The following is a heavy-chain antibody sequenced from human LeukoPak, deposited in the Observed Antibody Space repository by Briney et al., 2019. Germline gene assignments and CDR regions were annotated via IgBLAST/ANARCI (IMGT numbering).Heavy chain of an antibody. D-gene: IGHD5-18*01. V-gene: IGHV4-31*11. J-gene: IGHJ6*02. CDR1: GGSISSSNW. CDR2: IYYSGST. CDR3: ARDQPDTAMANGYYYYGMDV. Sequence: SETLSLTCAVSGGSISSSNWWSWIRQHPGKGLGWIGYIYYSGSTYYNPSLKSRVTISVDTSKNQFSLKLSSVTAADTAVYYCARDQPDTAMANGYYYYGMDVWGQGTTVTVSS.